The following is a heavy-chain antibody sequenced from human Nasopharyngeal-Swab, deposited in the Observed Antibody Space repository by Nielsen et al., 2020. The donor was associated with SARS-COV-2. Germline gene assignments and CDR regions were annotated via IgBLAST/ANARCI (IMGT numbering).Heavy chain of an antibody. V-gene: IGHV4-31*02. Sequence: RQAPGKGLEWIGYIYYSGSTYYNPSLKSRVTISVDTSKNQFSLKLSSVTAADTAVYYCARVFWGYCSSTSCSNYYYYYYYMDVWGKGTTVTVSS. J-gene: IGHJ6*03. D-gene: IGHD2-2*01. CDR3: ARVFWGYCSSTSCSNYYYYYYYMDV. CDR2: IYYSGST.